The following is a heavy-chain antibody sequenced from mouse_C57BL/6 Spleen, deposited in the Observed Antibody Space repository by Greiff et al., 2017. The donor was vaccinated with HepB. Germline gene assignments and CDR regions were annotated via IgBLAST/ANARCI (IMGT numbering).Heavy chain of an antibody. J-gene: IGHJ2*01. V-gene: IGHV1-82*01. CDR2: IYPGDGDT. Sequence: QVQLKESGPELVKPGASVKISCKASGYAFSSSWMNWVKQRPGKGLEWIGRIYPGDGDTNYNGKFKGKATLTADKASSTAYMQLSSLTSEDSAVYFCARPRHGYYFDYWGQGTTLTVSS. CDR3: ARPRHGYYFDY. D-gene: IGHD6-1*01. CDR1: GYAFSSSW.